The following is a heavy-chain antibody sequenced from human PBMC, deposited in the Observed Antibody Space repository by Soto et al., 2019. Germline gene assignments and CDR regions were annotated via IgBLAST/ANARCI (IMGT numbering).Heavy chain of an antibody. CDR1: GGTFSSYT. CDR3: ARHEQQLAYVLTY. V-gene: IGHV1-69*02. CDR2: IIPILGIA. J-gene: IGHJ4*02. D-gene: IGHD6-13*01. Sequence: QVQLVPSGAEVKKPGSSVKVSCKASGGTFSSYTISWVRQAPGQGLEWMGRIIPILGIANYAQKFQGRVTITADKSTSTAYMELSSLRSEDTAVYYCARHEQQLAYVLTYWGQGTLVTVSS.